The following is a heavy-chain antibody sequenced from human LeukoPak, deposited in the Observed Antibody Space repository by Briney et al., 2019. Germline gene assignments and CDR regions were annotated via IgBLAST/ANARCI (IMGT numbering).Heavy chain of an antibody. Sequence: PGGSLRLSCAASGFTFRNYAMSWVRQAPGKGLECVSYITDSGSNTYYADSVKGRFTISRDNSKNTLYLQMSSLTAEDTAVYYCAKDDIIKNWWGQGTLVTVSS. V-gene: IGHV3-23*01. D-gene: IGHD2/OR15-2a*01. CDR3: AKDDIIKNW. J-gene: IGHJ4*02. CDR1: GFTFRNYA. CDR2: ITDSGSNT.